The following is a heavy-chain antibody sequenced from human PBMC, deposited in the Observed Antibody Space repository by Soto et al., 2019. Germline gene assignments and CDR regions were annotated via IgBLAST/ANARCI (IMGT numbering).Heavy chain of an antibody. V-gene: IGHV3-64*01. Sequence: KVLEYVSAISSNGGSTYYANSVKGRFTISRDNSNNTLYLQMGSLRAEDVAVYYFFIFQAEDGIRDTVPVSAFLLNRSSDL. D-gene: IGHD3-3*01. CDR3: FIFQAEDGIRDTVPVSAFLLNRSSDL. J-gene: IGHJ2*01. CDR2: ISSNGGST.